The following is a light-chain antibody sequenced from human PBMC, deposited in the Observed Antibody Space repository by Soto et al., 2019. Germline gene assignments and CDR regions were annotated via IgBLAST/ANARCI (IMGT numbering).Light chain of an antibody. CDR2: DTS. CDR1: SGAVASGHF. J-gene: IGLJ3*02. CDR3: LLSYSGARV. V-gene: IGLV7-46*01. Sequence: QAVVTQEPSLTVSPGGTVTLTCGSSSGAVASGHFPYWFQQRPGQAPRTLIYDTSNKHSWTPARFSGSLLGGKAALTLSGAQPEDEADYYCLLSYSGARVFGGGTKLTVL.